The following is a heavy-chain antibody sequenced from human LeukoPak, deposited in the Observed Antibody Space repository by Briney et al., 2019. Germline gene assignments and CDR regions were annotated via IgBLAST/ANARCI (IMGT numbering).Heavy chain of an antibody. J-gene: IGHJ5*02. CDR1: GGSFSGYY. CDR2: INHSGST. Sequence: SETLSLTCAVYGGSFSGYYWSWIRQPPGKGLEWIGEINHSGSTNYNPSLKSRVTISVDTSKNQFSLKLSSVTAADTAVYYCARDSPYYGSGPWGQGTLVTVSS. V-gene: IGHV4-34*01. D-gene: IGHD3-10*01. CDR3: ARDSPYYGSGP.